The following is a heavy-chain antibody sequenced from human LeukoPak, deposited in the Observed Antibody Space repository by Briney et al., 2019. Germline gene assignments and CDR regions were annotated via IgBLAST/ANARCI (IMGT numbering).Heavy chain of an antibody. V-gene: IGHV3-21*06. J-gene: IGHJ4*02. CDR1: GFTFSRYS. CDR3: STVGSGATVLCSYDY. Sequence: GGSLRLSCAASGFTFSRYSMNWVRQAPGKGLEWVSIIGSGGGSGYYADSVKGRFTISRDNARNLLYLEMSSLRVDDTAVYYCSTVGSGATVLCSYDYWGQGTLVTVYS. D-gene: IGHD7-27*01. CDR2: IGSGGGSG.